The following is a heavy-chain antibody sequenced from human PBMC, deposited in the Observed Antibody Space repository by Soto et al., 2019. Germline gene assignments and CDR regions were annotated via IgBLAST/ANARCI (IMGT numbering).Heavy chain of an antibody. D-gene: IGHD3-16*01. J-gene: IGHJ4*02. Sequence: ETLSLTCTVSGGSISSYYWSWIRQPPGKGLEWIGYIYYSGSTNYNPSLKSRVTISVDTSKNQFSLKLSSVTASDTSVYYCARLYGFSVFDYWVQGTLVTVSS. CDR3: ARLYGFSVFDY. V-gene: IGHV4-59*08. CDR2: IYYSGST. CDR1: GGSISSYY.